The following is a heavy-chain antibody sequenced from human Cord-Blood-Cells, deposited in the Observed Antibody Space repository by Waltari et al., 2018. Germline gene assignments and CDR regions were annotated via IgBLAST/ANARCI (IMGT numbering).Heavy chain of an antibody. CDR2: IYYSGNT. D-gene: IGHD5-18*01. Sequence: QLQLQESGPGLVKPSETMSLTCTVSGGSISSSSYYWGWIRQPPGKGLEWIGSIYYSGNTYYNPSLKSRVTISVDTSKNQFSLKLSSVTAADTAVYYCARHLGYSPIYYFDYWGQGTLVTVSS. V-gene: IGHV4-39*07. CDR1: GGSISSSSYY. CDR3: ARHLGYSPIYYFDY. J-gene: IGHJ4*02.